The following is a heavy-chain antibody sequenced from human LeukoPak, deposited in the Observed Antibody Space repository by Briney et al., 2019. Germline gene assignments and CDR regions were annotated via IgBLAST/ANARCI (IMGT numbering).Heavy chain of an antibody. J-gene: IGHJ4*02. Sequence: ASVTVSCTASGYTFITYGISWVRQAPGQGLEWMGWISAYNGYTQYEQKLQRRFTITTDTSTSTAYMELGSLRSDDTAVYYCGRGPFCSGATCYSQYFDYWGQGTLVTVSS. CDR1: GYTFITYG. CDR2: ISAYNGYT. D-gene: IGHD2-15*01. CDR3: GRGPFCSGATCYSQYFDY. V-gene: IGHV1-18*01.